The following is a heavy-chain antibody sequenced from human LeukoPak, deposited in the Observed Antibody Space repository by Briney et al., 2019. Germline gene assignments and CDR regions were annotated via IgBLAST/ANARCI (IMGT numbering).Heavy chain of an antibody. D-gene: IGHD3-3*01. CDR2: ISSSGSTI. J-gene: IGHJ5*02. CDR1: GFTFSDYY. Sequence: PGGSLRLSCAASGFTFSDYYMSWIRQPPGKGLEWVSYISSSGSTIYYADSVKGRFTISRDNAKNSLYLQMNSLRVEDTAVYYCARDAEVGTLFGVLSRYNWFDPWGQGTLVTVSS. CDR3: ARDAEVGTLFGVLSRYNWFDP. V-gene: IGHV3-11*04.